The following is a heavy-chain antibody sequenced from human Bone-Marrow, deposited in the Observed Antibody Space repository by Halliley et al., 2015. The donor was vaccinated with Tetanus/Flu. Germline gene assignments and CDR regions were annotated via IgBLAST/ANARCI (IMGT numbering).Heavy chain of an antibody. D-gene: IGHD4-17*01. J-gene: IGHJ4*02. CDR3: ARGGDYYPD. Sequence: TLSLTCTVSGASEYYDYWSWVRQSPGRGLGWIGYFHYSGRTDYSPSLKSRVSLSVDTSKNQFSLTLTSATAADMAVYYGARGGDYYPDWGQGILVTVSS. V-gene: IGHV4-59*02. CDR1: GASEYYDY. CDR2: FHYSGRT.